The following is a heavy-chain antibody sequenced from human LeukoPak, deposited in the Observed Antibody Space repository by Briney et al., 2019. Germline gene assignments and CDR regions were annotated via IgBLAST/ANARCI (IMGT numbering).Heavy chain of an antibody. J-gene: IGHJ5*02. D-gene: IGHD3-3*01. V-gene: IGHV4-61*01. CDR1: GGSVSSGSYY. CDR2: IYYSGST. CDR3: ARGAYRTYYDFWSGTQNWFDP. Sequence: PSETLSLTCTVSGGSVSSGSYYWSWIRQPPGKGLEWIGYIYYSGSTNYNPSLKSRVTISVDTSKNQFSLKLSFVTAADTAVYYCARGAYRTYYDFWSGTQNWFDPWGQGTLVTVSS.